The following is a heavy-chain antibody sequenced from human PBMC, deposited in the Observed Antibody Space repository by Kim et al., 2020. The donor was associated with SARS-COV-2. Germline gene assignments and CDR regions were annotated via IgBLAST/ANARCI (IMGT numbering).Heavy chain of an antibody. D-gene: IGHD3-3*01. J-gene: IGHJ4*02. V-gene: IGHV4-34*01. Sequence: SRVNISVDTSKNQFSLKLSSVTAADTAVYYCARGTDCWSGYYRSGAKLDYWGQGTLVTVSS. CDR3: ARGTDCWSGYYRSGAKLDY.